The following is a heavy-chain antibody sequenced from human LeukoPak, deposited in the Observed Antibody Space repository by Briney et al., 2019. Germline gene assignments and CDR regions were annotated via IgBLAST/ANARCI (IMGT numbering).Heavy chain of an antibody. CDR3: ARESRGSPGDY. V-gene: IGHV3-30*04. Sequence: GGSLSLSCAASGFTFSSYAMHWVRQAPGKGLEWVAVISYDGSNKYYADSVKGRFTISRDNSKNTLYLQMNSLRAEDTAVYYCARESRGSPGDYWGQGTLVTVSS. CDR2: ISYDGSNK. D-gene: IGHD1-26*01. J-gene: IGHJ4*02. CDR1: GFTFSSYA.